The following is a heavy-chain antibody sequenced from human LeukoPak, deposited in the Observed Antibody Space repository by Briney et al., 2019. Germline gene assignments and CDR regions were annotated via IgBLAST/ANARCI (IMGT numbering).Heavy chain of an antibody. CDR2: IYYSGST. CDR1: GGSIISSNYY. V-gene: IGHV4-39*01. Sequence: PSETLSLTCTVSGGSIISSNYYWGWIRQPPGKGLEWIGSIYYSGSTYYNPSLKSRVTISVDTSKNQFSLKLRSVTAADTAVYLCARRRSSGPPVNWGQGTLVTVSS. D-gene: IGHD6-19*01. CDR3: ARRRSSGPPVN. J-gene: IGHJ4*02.